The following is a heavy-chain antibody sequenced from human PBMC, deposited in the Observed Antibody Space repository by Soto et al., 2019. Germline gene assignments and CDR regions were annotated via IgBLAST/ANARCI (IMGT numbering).Heavy chain of an antibody. CDR3: ARDSRRITMVRGVTLSFGY. D-gene: IGHD3-10*01. J-gene: IGHJ4*02. CDR2: ISSSSSTI. V-gene: IGHV3-48*01. Sequence: PGGSLRLSCAASGFTFSSYSMNWVRQAPGKGLEWVSYISSSSSTIYYADSVKGRFTISRDNAKNSLYLQMNSLRAEDTAVYYCARDSRRITMVRGVTLSFGYWGQGTPVTVSS. CDR1: GFTFSSYS.